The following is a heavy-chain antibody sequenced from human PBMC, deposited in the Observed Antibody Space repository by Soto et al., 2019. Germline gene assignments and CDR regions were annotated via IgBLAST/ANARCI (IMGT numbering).Heavy chain of an antibody. CDR1: GFTFSNAW. J-gene: IGHJ4*02. Sequence: GGSLRLSCAASGFTFSNAWMNWVRQAPGKGLEWVGRIKSKTDGGTTDYAAPVKGRFTISRDDSKNTLYLQMNSLKTEDTAVYYCTTEDDSYGLYYFDYWGQGTLVTVSS. V-gene: IGHV3-15*07. CDR2: IKSKTDGGTT. CDR3: TTEDDSYGLYYFDY. D-gene: IGHD5-18*01.